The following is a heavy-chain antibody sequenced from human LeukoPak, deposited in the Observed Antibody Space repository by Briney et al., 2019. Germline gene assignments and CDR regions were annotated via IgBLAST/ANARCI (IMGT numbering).Heavy chain of an antibody. CDR2: INHSGST. CDR3: ARVIDYYDSSGFDY. Sequence: SETLSLTCAVYGGSFSGYYWSWIRQPPGKGLEWIGEINHSGSTNYNPSLKSRVTISVDTSKNQFSLKLSSATAADTAVYYCARVIDYYDSSGFDYWGQGTLVTVSS. V-gene: IGHV4-34*01. J-gene: IGHJ4*02. D-gene: IGHD3-22*01. CDR1: GGSFSGYY.